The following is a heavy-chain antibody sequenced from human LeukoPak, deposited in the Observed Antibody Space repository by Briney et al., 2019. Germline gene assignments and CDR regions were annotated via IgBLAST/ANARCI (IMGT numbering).Heavy chain of an antibody. CDR1: GFTFSSYE. Sequence: GGSLRLSCAASGFTFSSYEMNWVRQAPGKGLEWISYISSSGSTIYYADSVKGRFTISRDNAKNSLYLQMNSLRAEDTAVYYCARDRDYGDLFDYWGQGTLVTVSS. D-gene: IGHD4-17*01. CDR2: ISSSGSTI. CDR3: ARDRDYGDLFDY. V-gene: IGHV3-48*03. J-gene: IGHJ4*02.